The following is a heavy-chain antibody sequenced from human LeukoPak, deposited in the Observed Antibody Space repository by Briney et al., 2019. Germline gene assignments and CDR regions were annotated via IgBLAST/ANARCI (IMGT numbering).Heavy chain of an antibody. J-gene: IGHJ4*02. V-gene: IGHV3-21*01. CDR2: ISSSSSYI. CDR1: GFTFRSYG. D-gene: IGHD2-15*01. Sequence: GGSLRLSCAASGFTFRSYGMHWVRQAPGKGLEWVSSISSSSSYIYYADSVKGRFTISRDNAKNSLYLQMNSLRAEDTAVYYCAREVARNFDYWGQGTLVTVSS. CDR3: AREVARNFDY.